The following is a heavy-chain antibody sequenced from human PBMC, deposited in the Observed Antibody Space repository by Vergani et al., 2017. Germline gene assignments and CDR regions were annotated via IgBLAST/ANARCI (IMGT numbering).Heavy chain of an antibody. Sequence: EVQLVESGGGLVQPGRSLRLSCAASGFTFDDYAMHWVRQAPGKGLEWVSGIRWNSGSTNYADSVKGRFTICRDNAKNSLYLQMNSLRAEDTALYHCAKDTMRWGYHYYGMDVWGQGTTVTVSS. V-gene: IGHV3-9*01. CDR1: GFTFDDYA. CDR2: IRWNSGST. D-gene: IGHD1-26*01. CDR3: AKDTMRWGYHYYGMDV. J-gene: IGHJ6*02.